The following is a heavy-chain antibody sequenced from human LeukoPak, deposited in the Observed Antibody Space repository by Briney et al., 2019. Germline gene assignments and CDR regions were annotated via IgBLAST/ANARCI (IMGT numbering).Heavy chain of an antibody. V-gene: IGHV4-39*07. CDR3: ARDLRWEPDAFDI. J-gene: IGHJ3*02. CDR1: GGSISSSSYY. Sequence: SETLSLTCTVSGGSISSSSYYWGWIRQPPGTGLEWIGSIYYSGSTYYNPSLKSRVTISVDTSKNQFSLKLSSVTAADTAVYYCARDLRWEPDAFDIWGQGTMVTVSS. D-gene: IGHD1-26*01. CDR2: IYYSGST.